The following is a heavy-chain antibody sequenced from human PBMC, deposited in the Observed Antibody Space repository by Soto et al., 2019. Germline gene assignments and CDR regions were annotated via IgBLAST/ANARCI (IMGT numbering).Heavy chain of an antibody. D-gene: IGHD3-22*01. CDR2: IYYSGST. CDR3: ARDSYDSSGSSGYSFDY. J-gene: IGHJ4*02. V-gene: IGHV4-30-4*01. CDR1: GGSISSGDYY. Sequence: QVQLQESGPGLVKPSQTLSLTCTVSGGSISSGDYYWNWIRQPPGKGLEWIGYIYYSGSTYYNPSLKXRXTXSXHTSKNQFSLKLSSVTAADTAVYYCARDSYDSSGSSGYSFDYWGQGTLVTVSS.